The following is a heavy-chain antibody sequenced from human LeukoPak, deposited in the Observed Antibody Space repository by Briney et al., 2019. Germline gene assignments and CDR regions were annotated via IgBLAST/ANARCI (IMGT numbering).Heavy chain of an antibody. Sequence: GGSLKLSCAAAGFSFGNYVINWVRQAPGRGLEWVSSISGTGFTTKYADSVKGRFTISRDNSKKTVYLHMNSLRAEDTAVYYCARDICSGGSCYFDYWGQGTLVTVSS. CDR2: ISGTGFTT. D-gene: IGHD2-15*01. CDR1: GFSFGNYV. J-gene: IGHJ4*02. V-gene: IGHV3-23*01. CDR3: ARDICSGGSCYFDY.